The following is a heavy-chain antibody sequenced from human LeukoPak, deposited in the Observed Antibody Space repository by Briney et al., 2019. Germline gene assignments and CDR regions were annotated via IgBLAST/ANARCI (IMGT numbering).Heavy chain of an antibody. CDR1: GYSISSGYY. V-gene: IGHV4-38-2*02. D-gene: IGHD6-13*01. CDR3: ARTQYSNNPRAYGMDV. CDR2: IYHSGST. J-gene: IGHJ6*02. Sequence: SETLSLTCTVSGYSISSGYYWGWIRQPPGKGLEWIGSIYHSGSTYYNPSLKSRITISVDTSKNQFSLKLSSVTAADTAVYYCARTQYSNNPRAYGMDVWGQGTTVTVSS.